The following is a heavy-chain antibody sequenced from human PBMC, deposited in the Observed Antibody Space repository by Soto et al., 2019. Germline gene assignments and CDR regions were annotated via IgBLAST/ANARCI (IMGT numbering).Heavy chain of an antibody. V-gene: IGHV1-69*18. D-gene: IGHD3-10*01. CDR1: GDSFSSNA. CDR2: ILPILGTT. CDR3: ARDRARRGFDY. Sequence: QVHLVQSGAEVKKPGSSVTVSCKASGDSFSSNAMSWVRQAPGQGLEWMGTILPILGTTNYAQKFKGRLTVTADDSTSTAYMELRSLRSEDTAVDYCARDRARRGFDYWGQGTLVTVAS. J-gene: IGHJ4*02.